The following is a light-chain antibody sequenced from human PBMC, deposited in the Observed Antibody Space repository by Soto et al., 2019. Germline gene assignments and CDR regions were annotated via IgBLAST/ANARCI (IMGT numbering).Light chain of an antibody. V-gene: IGKV1-5*01. CDR2: DAS. CDR3: QQSYSTPRIT. J-gene: IGKJ5*01. CDR1: LSIHNW. Sequence: DIQMTQSPSTLYASLGDRVTLTCRASLSIHNWLALYQQQPGRAPKLLIYDASSLDSGVPSRFSGRGSGTELPVTNRSLQPEDFATYYRQQSYSTPRITFGRGTRLEI.